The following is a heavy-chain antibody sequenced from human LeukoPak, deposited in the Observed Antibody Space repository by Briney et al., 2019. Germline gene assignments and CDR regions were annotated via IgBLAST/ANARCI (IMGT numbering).Heavy chain of an antibody. Sequence: GASVKVSCKASGYTFTGYYMHWVRQAPGQGLEWMGWINPNSGGTNYAQKFQGRVTMTRDTSISTAYMELSRLRSDDTAVYYCAMERYCSGGSCYQAAFDPWGQGTLVTVSS. CDR2: INPNSGGT. D-gene: IGHD2-15*01. V-gene: IGHV1-2*02. J-gene: IGHJ5*02. CDR1: GYTFTGYY. CDR3: AMERYCSGGSCYQAAFDP.